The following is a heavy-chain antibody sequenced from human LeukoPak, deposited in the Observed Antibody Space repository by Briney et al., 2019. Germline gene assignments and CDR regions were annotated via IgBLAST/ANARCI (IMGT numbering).Heavy chain of an antibody. CDR2: IKRDGSEK. CDR3: ARDTVVVPQGDAFDL. D-gene: IGHD2-2*01. Sequence: PGGSLRLSCAASGFTFSSYWMSWVRQAPGKGLEWVANIKRDGSEKYYVDSVKGRFTISRDNAKNSLYLQMNSLRTEDTAVYYCARDTVVVPQGDAFDLWGQGTMVTVSS. J-gene: IGHJ3*01. CDR1: GFTFSSYW. V-gene: IGHV3-7*04.